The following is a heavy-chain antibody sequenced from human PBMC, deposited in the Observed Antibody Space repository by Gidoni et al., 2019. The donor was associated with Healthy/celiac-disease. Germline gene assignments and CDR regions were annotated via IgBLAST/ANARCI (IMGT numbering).Heavy chain of an antibody. V-gene: IGHV3-73*02. J-gene: IGHJ3*02. D-gene: IGHD3-22*01. Sequence: EVQLVESGGGLVQPGGSLKLPCAASGFTFSGSAMHWVRQASGKGLEWVGRIRSKANSYATAYAASVKGRFTISRDDSKNTAYLQMNSLKTEDTAVYYCTSPYYYDSSGYDAFDIWGQGTMVTVSS. CDR3: TSPYYYDSSGYDAFDI. CDR2: IRSKANSYAT. CDR1: GFTFSGSA.